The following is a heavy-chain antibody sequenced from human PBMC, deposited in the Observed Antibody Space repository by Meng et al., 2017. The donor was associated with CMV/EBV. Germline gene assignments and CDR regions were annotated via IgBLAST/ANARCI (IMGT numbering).Heavy chain of an antibody. D-gene: IGHD3-3*01. CDR1: GYPFTEYY. V-gene: IGHV1-2*02. J-gene: IGHJ4*02. CDR3: ARDRDLWSGYGIDH. Sequence: ASVKVSCKVSGYPFTEYYMHWVRQVPGQGLEYMGWINPNSGGTDSAQKFQGRVTMTRDTSISTAYMELSRLTSDDTAVYYCARDRDLWSGYGIDHWGQGTMVTVSS. CDR2: INPNSGGT.